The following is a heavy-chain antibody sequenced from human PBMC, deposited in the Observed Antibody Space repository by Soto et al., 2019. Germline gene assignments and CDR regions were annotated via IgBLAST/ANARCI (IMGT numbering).Heavy chain of an antibody. CDR1: GYTFTSYG. D-gene: IGHD7-27*01. V-gene: IGHV1-18*01. CDR2: ISAYNGNT. Sequence: ASVKVSCKASGYTFTSYGISWVRQAPGQGLEWMGWISAYNGNTNYAQKLQGRVTMTTDTSTSTAYMELRSLRSDDTAVYYCAKVTGVIPDYYYGMDVWGQGPTVTVSS. J-gene: IGHJ6*02. CDR3: AKVTGVIPDYYYGMDV.